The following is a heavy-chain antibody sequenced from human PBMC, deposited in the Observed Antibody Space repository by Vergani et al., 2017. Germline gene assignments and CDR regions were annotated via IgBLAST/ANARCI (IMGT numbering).Heavy chain of an antibody. CDR2: IIPILGIA. J-gene: IGHJ3*02. V-gene: IGHV1-69*04. CDR3: AWSVTVDAFDI. Sequence: QVQLVQSGAEVKKPGASVKVSCKASGYTFTSYGISWVRQAPGQGLEWMGRIIPILGIANYAQKFQGRVTITADKSTSTAYMELSRLRSDDTAVYYCAWSVTVDAFDIWGQGTMVTVSS. D-gene: IGHD1-1*01. CDR1: GYTFTSYG.